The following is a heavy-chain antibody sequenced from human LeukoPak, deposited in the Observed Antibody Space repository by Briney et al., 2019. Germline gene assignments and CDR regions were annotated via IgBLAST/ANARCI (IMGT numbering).Heavy chain of an antibody. Sequence: GASVKVSCKASGYTFTGYYMHWVRQAPRQGLEWMGWINPNSGGTNYAQKFQGWVTMTRDTSISTAYMELSRLRSDDTAVYYCARGGMGSRYGQGNYGMDVWGQGTTVTVSS. V-gene: IGHV1-2*04. CDR1: GYTFTGYY. D-gene: IGHD6-13*01. CDR2: INPNSGGT. CDR3: ARGGMGSRYGQGNYGMDV. J-gene: IGHJ6*02.